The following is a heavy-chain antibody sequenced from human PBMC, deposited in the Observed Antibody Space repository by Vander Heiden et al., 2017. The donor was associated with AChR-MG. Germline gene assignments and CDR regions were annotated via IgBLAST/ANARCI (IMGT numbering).Heavy chain of an antibody. J-gene: IGHJ6*02. CDR1: GGSFSGYY. CDR3: ARGVKVVRMQRWNYYYGMDV. D-gene: IGHD3-10*02. CDR2: INHSGST. Sequence: QVQLQQWGAGLLKPSETLSLTCAVYGGSFSGYYWSWIRQPPGKGLEWIGEINHSGSTNYNPSLKSRVTISVDTSKNQFSLKLSSVTAADTAVYYCARGVKVVRMQRWNYYYGMDVWGQGTTVTVSS. V-gene: IGHV4-34*01.